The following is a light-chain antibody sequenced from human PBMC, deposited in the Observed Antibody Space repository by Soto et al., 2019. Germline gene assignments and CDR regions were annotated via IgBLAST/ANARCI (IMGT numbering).Light chain of an antibody. CDR2: QAS. Sequence: DIQMTQSPSTLSASVGDRVTITCRASQSISSWVAWYQQKPGKAPNLLIYQASSLESGVPSRFSGSGSGTEFTLNISSLQPDDFATYYCQQYNSYAPAFGQGTKVEIK. J-gene: IGKJ1*01. V-gene: IGKV1-5*03. CDR1: QSISSW. CDR3: QQYNSYAPA.